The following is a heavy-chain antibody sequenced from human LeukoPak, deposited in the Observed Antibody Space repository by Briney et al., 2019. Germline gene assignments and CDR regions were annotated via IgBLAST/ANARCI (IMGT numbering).Heavy chain of an antibody. Sequence: SETLSLTCTVSGGSISSSSYYWGWIRQPPGKGLEWIGNIYCSGSTNYNPSLKSRVTFSVDTSKNQFSLKLISVTAADTAVYYCARVKGVVTAILDYWGQGTLVTVSS. CDR1: GGSISSSSYY. CDR3: ARVKGVVTAILDY. D-gene: IGHD2-21*02. V-gene: IGHV4-39*07. J-gene: IGHJ4*02. CDR2: IYCSGST.